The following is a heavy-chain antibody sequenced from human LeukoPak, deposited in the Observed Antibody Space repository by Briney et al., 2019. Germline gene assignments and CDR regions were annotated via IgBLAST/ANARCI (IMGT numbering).Heavy chain of an antibody. CDR1: GYIFTSYF. Sequence: GASVKVSCKASGYIFTSYFMHWVRQAPGQGLEWMGIINPSGGSTTYAQKFQGRVTMTRDTSTRTVYMELSSLRSEDTAGYYCARDSRGSGTITIDYWGQGTLVTVSS. CDR2: INPSGGST. V-gene: IGHV1-46*01. D-gene: IGHD3-10*01. J-gene: IGHJ4*02. CDR3: ARDSRGSGTITIDY.